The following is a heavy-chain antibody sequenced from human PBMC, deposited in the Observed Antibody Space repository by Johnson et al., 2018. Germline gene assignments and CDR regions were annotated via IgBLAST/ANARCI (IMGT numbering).Heavy chain of an antibody. Sequence: VQLVQSGSELKKPGASVKVSCKASGGTFSSYAISWVRQAPGQGLEWMGGIIPIFGTANYAQKFQGRVTITADESTRTAYMGLSSLRSEDTAVYYCAKDFCVAPRVGYYYGMDVWGQGTTVTVSS. J-gene: IGHJ6*02. CDR2: IIPIFGTA. CDR3: AKDFCVAPRVGYYYGMDV. CDR1: GGTFSSYA. V-gene: IGHV1-69*01. D-gene: IGHD3-3*01.